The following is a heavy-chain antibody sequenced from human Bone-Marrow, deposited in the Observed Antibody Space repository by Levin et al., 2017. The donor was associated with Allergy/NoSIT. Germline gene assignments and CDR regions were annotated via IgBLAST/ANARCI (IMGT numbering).Heavy chain of an antibody. D-gene: IGHD3-10*01. CDR3: ARDRVAGSGSLDY. CDR1: GFTFNNHW. Sequence: ASVKVSCAASGFTFNNHWIHWVRQGPGKGPVWVSRIRGDGGDRNYADSVEGRFTISRDNAKNTVFLQMNSLRPEDTAVYYCARDRVAGSGSLDYWGQGTPVTVSS. J-gene: IGHJ4*02. CDR2: IRGDGGDR. V-gene: IGHV3-74*01.